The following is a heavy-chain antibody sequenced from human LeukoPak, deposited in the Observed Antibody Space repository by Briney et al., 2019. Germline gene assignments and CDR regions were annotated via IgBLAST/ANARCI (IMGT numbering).Heavy chain of an antibody. J-gene: IGHJ5*02. D-gene: IGHD2-8*01. CDR1: GGSISSSSYY. CDR2: IYYSGST. Sequence: SETLSLTCTVSGGSISSSSYYWGWIRQPPGKGLEWIGSIYYSGSTYYNPSLKSRVTISVDTSKNQFSLKLSSVTAADTAVYYCATSPGGVNNWFDPWGQGTLVTVCS. CDR3: ATSPGGVNNWFDP. V-gene: IGHV4-39*07.